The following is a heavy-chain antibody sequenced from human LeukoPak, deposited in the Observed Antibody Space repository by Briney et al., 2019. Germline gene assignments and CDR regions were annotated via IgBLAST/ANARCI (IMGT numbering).Heavy chain of an antibody. J-gene: IGHJ6*03. CDR2: VYTSGST. V-gene: IGHV4-4*07. D-gene: IGHD1-26*01. Sequence: SETLSLTSTVAGGSISNYYWSWIRQPAGKGLEWIGLVYTSGSTNYHPSLKSRVTMSVDTSKNQFSLRLSSVTAADTAVYYCARDSGKGDTAHMDVWGKGTTVTVSS. CDR1: GGSISNYY. CDR3: ARDSGKGDTAHMDV.